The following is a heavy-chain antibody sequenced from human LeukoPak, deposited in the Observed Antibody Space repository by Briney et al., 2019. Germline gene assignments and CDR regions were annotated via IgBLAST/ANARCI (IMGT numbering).Heavy chain of an antibody. Sequence: SETLSLTCTVSGGSISSGGYYWSWIRQHPGKGLEWIGFIYHDGGSYYNPSLKNRLSISVDRSKNQFSLRLSSVTAADTAIYYCARTLDYWGQGTLVTVSS. V-gene: IGHV4-31*03. J-gene: IGHJ4*02. CDR2: IYHDGGS. CDR3: ARTLDY. CDR1: GGSISSGGYY.